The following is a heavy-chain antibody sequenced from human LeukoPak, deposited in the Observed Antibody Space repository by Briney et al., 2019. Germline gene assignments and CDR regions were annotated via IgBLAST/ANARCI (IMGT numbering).Heavy chain of an antibody. Sequence: ASVKVSCKASGYTFTSYYMHWVRQAPGQGLEWMGIINPSGGSTSYAQKFQGRVTMTRDTSTGTVYMELSSLRSEDTAVYYCAGAGGILTGYNYYYGMDVWGQGTTVTVSS. D-gene: IGHD3-9*01. V-gene: IGHV1-46*01. CDR3: AGAGGILTGYNYYYGMDV. CDR1: GYTFTSYY. J-gene: IGHJ6*02. CDR2: INPSGGST.